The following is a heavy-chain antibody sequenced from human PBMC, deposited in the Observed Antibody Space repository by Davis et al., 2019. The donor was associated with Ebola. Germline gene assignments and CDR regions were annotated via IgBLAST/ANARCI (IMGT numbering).Heavy chain of an antibody. V-gene: IGHV5-51*01. D-gene: IGHD2-8*02. CDR3: ASLRRTITGMDDAFDI. Sequence: GESLKISCKDSGNSFTGHWIGWVRQMPGKGLEWMGIIYTGYSDTRYSPSFRGQVTISADKSIKTAFLHWSSLKASDTAMYYCASLRRTITGMDDAFDIWGQGTMVTVSS. CDR1: GNSFTGHW. J-gene: IGHJ3*02. CDR2: IYTGYSDT.